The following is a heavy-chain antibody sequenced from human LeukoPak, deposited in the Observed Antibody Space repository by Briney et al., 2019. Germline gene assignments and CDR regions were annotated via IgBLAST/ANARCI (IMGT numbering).Heavy chain of an antibody. CDR3: ARDRGSGWYPHY. CDR2: IIPIFGTA. Sequence: SVKVSCKASGGTFSSYAISWVRQAPGQGLEWMGGIIPIFGTANYAQKFQGRVTITADKSTSTAYMELSSLRSEDTAVYYCARDRGSGWYPHYWGQGTLVTVSS. V-gene: IGHV1-69*06. D-gene: IGHD6-19*01. J-gene: IGHJ4*02. CDR1: GGTFSSYA.